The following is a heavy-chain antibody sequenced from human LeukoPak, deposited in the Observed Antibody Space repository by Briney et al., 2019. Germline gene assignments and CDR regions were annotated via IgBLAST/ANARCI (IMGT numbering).Heavy chain of an antibody. CDR3: ARGVWGSYRTFDY. Sequence: TSETLSLTCTVSGGSISSYYWSWIRQPPGKGLEWIGYIYYSGSTNYNPSLKSRVTISVDTSKNQFSLKLSSVTAADTAVYYCARGVWGSYRTFDYWGQGTLVTVSS. V-gene: IGHV4-59*12. D-gene: IGHD3-16*02. CDR1: GGSISSYY. J-gene: IGHJ4*02. CDR2: IYYSGST.